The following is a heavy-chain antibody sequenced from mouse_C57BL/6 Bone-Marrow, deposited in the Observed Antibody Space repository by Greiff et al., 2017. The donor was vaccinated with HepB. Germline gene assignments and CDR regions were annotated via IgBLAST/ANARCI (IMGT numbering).Heavy chain of an antibody. J-gene: IGHJ4*01. V-gene: IGHV1-18*01. D-gene: IGHD3-2*02. CDR2: INPNNGGT. CDR1: GYTFTDYN. CDR3: ARSDSSGPLYYAMDY. Sequence: VQLQQSGPELVKPGASVKIPCKASGYTFTDYNMDWVKQSHGKSLEWIGDINPNNGGTIYNQKFKGKATLTVDKSSSTAYMELRSLTSEDTAVYYCARSDSSGPLYYAMDYWGQGTSVTVSS.